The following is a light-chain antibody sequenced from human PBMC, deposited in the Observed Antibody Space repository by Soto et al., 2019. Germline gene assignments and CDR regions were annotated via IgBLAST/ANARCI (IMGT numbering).Light chain of an antibody. V-gene: IGKV3-20*01. J-gene: IGKJ2*01. CDR3: RQYGSSPPMYT. CDR1: QSVNSRF. Sequence: EIVLTQSPGTLSLSPGERATLSCRASQSVNSRFLAWYQQKPGQAPRLLMYGASTRATGIPDRFSGSGSGADLTPTISRLEPEAFAVYYCRQYGSSPPMYTFGQGTKLEIK. CDR2: GAS.